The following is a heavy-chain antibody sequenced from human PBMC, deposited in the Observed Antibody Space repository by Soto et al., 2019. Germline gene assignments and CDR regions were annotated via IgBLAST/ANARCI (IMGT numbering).Heavy chain of an antibody. CDR1: GFTFSSYG. D-gene: IGHD6-19*01. CDR3: VKSRQWLVREKYFDY. CDR2: ISYDGSNK. J-gene: IGHJ4*02. Sequence: GGSLRLSCAASGFTFSSYGMHWVRQAPGKGLEWVAVISYDGSNKYYADSVKGRFTISRDNSKNTLYLQMNSLRAGDTAVYYCVKSRQWLVREKYFDYWGQGTLVTVSS. V-gene: IGHV3-30*18.